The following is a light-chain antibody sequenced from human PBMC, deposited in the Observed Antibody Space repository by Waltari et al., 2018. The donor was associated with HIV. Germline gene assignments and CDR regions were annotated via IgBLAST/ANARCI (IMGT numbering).Light chain of an antibody. CDR2: GKN. Sequence: SSEVTQDPAVSVALGQTGKIKCQGENLRTYYASWYQQKPGQAPVLVSYGKNKRPAEIPDRFSSSASRNTASLTITGAQAEDEADYYCKTRDRSGNLYVFGTGTTVTVL. J-gene: IGLJ1*01. CDR3: KTRDRSGNLYV. CDR1: NLRTYY. V-gene: IGLV3-19*01.